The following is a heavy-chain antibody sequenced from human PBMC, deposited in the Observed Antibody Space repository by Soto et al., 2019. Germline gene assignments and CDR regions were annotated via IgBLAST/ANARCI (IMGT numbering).Heavy chain of an antibody. V-gene: IGHV3-9*01. Sequence: SLRLSCAAAGFTFDDYAMHWVRQAPGKGLEWVSGISWNSGSIGYADSVKGRFTISRDNAKNSLYLQMNSLRAEDTALYYCAKSGSSWPYFDYWGQGTLVTVSS. CDR1: GFTFDDYA. CDR2: ISWNSGSI. J-gene: IGHJ4*02. D-gene: IGHD6-13*01. CDR3: AKSGSSWPYFDY.